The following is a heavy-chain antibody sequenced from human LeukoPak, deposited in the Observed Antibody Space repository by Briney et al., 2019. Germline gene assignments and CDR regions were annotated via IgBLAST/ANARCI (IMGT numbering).Heavy chain of an antibody. Sequence: SETLSLTCAVYGESFSGYYWSWIRQPPGKGLEWIGEINHSGSTNYNPSLKSRVTISVDTSKNQFSLKLSSVTAADTAVYYCARAEVGDTATRTFDYWGQGTLVTVSS. J-gene: IGHJ4*02. CDR1: GESFSGYY. CDR2: INHSGST. D-gene: IGHD5-18*01. CDR3: ARAEVGDTATRTFDY. V-gene: IGHV4-34*01.